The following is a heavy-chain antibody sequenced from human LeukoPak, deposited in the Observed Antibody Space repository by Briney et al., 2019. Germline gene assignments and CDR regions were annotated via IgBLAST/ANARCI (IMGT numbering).Heavy chain of an antibody. V-gene: IGHV1-2*04. D-gene: IGHD6-13*01. CDR2: INPNSGGT. CDR3: ARVGDSTAADDAFDI. CDR1: GYTFTGYY. J-gene: IGHJ3*02. Sequence: ASVKVSCKASGYTFTGYYMHWVRQAPGQGLEWMGWINPNSGGTNYAQRFQGWVTMTRDTSISTAYMELSRLRSDDTAVYYCARVGDSTAADDAFDIWGQGTMVTVSS.